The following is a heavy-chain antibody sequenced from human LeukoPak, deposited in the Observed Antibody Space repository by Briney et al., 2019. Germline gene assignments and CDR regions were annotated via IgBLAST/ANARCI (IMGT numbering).Heavy chain of an antibody. V-gene: IGHV3-30*01. CDR2: ISYDGSNK. CDR1: GFTFSSYA. J-gene: IGHJ5*02. Sequence: GRSLRLSCAASGFTFSSYAMHWVRQAPGKGLEWGAVISYDGSNKYYADSVKGRFTISRDNSKNTLYLQMNSLRAEDTAVYYCARDYNFWFDPWGQGTLVTVSS. CDR3: ARDYNFWFDP. D-gene: IGHD3-10*01.